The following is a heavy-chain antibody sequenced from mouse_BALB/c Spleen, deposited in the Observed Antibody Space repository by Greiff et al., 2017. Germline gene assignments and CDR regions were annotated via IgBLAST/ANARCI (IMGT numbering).Heavy chain of an antibody. V-gene: IGHV5-4*02. CDR1: GFTFSDYY. J-gene: IGHJ2*01. CDR2: ISDGGSYT. D-gene: IGHD2-2*01. CDR3: ARGDLLWLRGLDY. Sequence: EVQRVESGGGLVKPGGSLKLSCAASGFTFSDYYMYWVRQTPEKRLEWVATISDGGSYTYYPDSVKGRFTISRDNAKNNLYLQMSSLKSEDTAMYYCARGDLLWLRGLDYWGQGTTLTVSS.